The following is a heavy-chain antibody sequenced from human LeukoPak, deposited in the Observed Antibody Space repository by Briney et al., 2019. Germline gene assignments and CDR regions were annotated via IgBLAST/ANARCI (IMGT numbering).Heavy chain of an antibody. J-gene: IGHJ4*02. Sequence: SETLSLTCAVYGGSFSGYYWSWIRQPPGKGLEWIGEINHSGSTNYNPSLKSRVTISVDTSKNQFSLKLSSVTAADTAVYYCASSRGLGALDYWGQGTLVTVSS. CDR1: GGSFSGYY. D-gene: IGHD1-26*01. CDR2: INHSGST. CDR3: ASSRGLGALDY. V-gene: IGHV4-34*01.